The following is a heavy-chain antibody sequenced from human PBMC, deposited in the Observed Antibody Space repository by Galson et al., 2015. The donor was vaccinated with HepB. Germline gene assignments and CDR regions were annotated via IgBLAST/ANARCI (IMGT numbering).Heavy chain of an antibody. CDR3: AKDAGPIAVADPTYYYYGMDV. CDR2: ISYDGSNK. J-gene: IGHJ6*02. Sequence: SLRLSCAASGFTFSSYGMHWVRQAPGKGLEWVAVISYDGSNKYYADSVKGRFTISRDNSKDTLYLQMNSLRAEDTAVDYCAKDAGPIAVADPTYYYYGMDVWGQGTTVTVSS. CDR1: GFTFSSYG. V-gene: IGHV3-30*18. D-gene: IGHD6-19*01.